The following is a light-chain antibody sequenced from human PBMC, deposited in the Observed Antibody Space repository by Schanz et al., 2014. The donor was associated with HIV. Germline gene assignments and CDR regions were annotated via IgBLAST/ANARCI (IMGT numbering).Light chain of an antibody. CDR3: MQGTHWPQT. CDR1: QGLLHSDGNTH. J-gene: IGKJ2*01. Sequence: DVLLTQSPLSLPVSLGQTASISCRSSQGLLHSDGNTHLNWFHQRPGQSPRRLFYRVSNRDSGVPDRFSGSGSGTDFTLRISRVEAEDVGFYFCMQGTHWPQTFGPGTKLEIK. CDR2: RVS. V-gene: IGKV2-30*02.